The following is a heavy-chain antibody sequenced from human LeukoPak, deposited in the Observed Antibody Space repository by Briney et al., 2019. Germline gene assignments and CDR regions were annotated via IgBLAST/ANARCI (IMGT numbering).Heavy chain of an antibody. D-gene: IGHD2-15*01. CDR1: GYTFTSYG. V-gene: IGHV1-18*01. CDR3: ARDQYCSGGSCYSGTYYYYGMDV. CDR2: ISAYNGNT. Sequence: ASVTVSRKASGYTFTSYGISWVRQAPGQGLEWMGWISAYNGNTNYAQKLQGRVTMTTDTSTSTAYMELRSLRSDDTAVYYCARDQYCSGGSCYSGTYYYYGMDVWGQGTTVTVSS. J-gene: IGHJ6*02.